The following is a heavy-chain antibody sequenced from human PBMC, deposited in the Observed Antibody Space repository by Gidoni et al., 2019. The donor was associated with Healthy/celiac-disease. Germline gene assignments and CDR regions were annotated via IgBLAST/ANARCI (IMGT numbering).Heavy chain of an antibody. CDR1: GFTVSAYY. D-gene: IGHD3-22*01. Sequence: QVQLVEAGVGLCKPGGSLRLSCAAGGFTVSAYYMSWIRQAPGKGLEWVSSISSSGSTIYYADSVKGRFPISRDNAKNSLYLQMNSLRAEDTAVYYCASGGYDSSGYWYFQHWGQGTLVTVSS. CDR2: ISSSGSTI. V-gene: IGHV3-11*01. J-gene: IGHJ1*01. CDR3: ASGGYDSSGYWYFQH.